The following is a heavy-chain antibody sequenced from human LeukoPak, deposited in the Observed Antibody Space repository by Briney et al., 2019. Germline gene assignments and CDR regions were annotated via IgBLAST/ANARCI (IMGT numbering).Heavy chain of an antibody. D-gene: IGHD5-24*01. CDR3: ARDLAGYNSFDY. CDR2: ISPSSSPI. J-gene: IGHJ4*02. V-gene: IGHV3-48*01. CDR1: GFTFSSYS. Sequence: GGSLRLSCAASGFTFSSYSMNWVRQAPGKGLEWVAYISPSSSPIYYADSVKGRFTISRDNAKNTLYLQMNSLRAEDTAVYYCARDLAGYNSFDYWGQGTLVTVSS.